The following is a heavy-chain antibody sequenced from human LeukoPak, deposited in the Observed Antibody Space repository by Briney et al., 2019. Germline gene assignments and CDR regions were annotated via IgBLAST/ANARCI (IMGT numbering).Heavy chain of an antibody. D-gene: IGHD3-10*01. CDR2: ISYDGNDK. J-gene: IGHJ4*02. V-gene: IGHV3-30*18. CDR3: AKDEPGSYSPSDY. Sequence: GGSLRLSCAASGFTFRNYAMHWVRQAPGKGLEWVAFISYDGNDKYHADSVKGRFTISRDNSKNTLYLQMNSLRAEDTAVYYCAKDEPGSYSPSDYWGQGTLVTVSS. CDR1: GFTFRNYA.